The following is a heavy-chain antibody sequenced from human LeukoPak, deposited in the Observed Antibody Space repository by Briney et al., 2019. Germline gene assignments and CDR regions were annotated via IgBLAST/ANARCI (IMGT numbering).Heavy chain of an antibody. CDR3: ARAFSGPSAFFDY. CDR2: INHSGST. J-gene: IGHJ4*02. Sequence: PSETLSLTCAVYGGSFSGYDWSWIRQPPGKGLEWIGEINHSGSTNYNSSLKSRVTISVDTSKNQFSLKLTSVTAADTAVYYCARAFSGPSAFFDYWGQGALVTVSS. D-gene: IGHD3-10*01. CDR1: GGSFSGYD. V-gene: IGHV4-34*01.